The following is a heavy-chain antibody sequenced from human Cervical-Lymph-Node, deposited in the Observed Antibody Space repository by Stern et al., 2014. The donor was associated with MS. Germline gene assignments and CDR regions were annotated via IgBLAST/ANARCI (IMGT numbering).Heavy chain of an antibody. D-gene: IGHD1-14*01. CDR2: IYPCYSET. CDR3: ARQTTAWASDV. V-gene: IGHV5-51*04. J-gene: IGHJ4*02. CDR1: GFKFSIYW. Sequence: EVQLEESGAELIRPGESLTISCKGSGFKFSIYWIAWVRQLPGQGLEWIGSIYPCYSETRYSPSFQGQVTRSADKPTSTAYLQWSRLNASDTAMYFCARQTTAWASDVWGQGTLVTVSS.